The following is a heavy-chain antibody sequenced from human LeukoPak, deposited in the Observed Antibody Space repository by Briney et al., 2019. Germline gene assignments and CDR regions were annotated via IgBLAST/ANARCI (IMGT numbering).Heavy chain of an antibody. CDR1: GGSISSYY. Sequence: SETLSLTCTVSGGSISSYYWSWIRQPPGKGLEWIGYIYYSGSTNYNPSLKSRVTISVDTSKNQFSLKLSSVTAADAAVYYCARVAFWSGYYTHFDYWGQGTLVTVSS. V-gene: IGHV4-59*12. CDR2: IYYSGST. J-gene: IGHJ4*02. D-gene: IGHD3-3*01. CDR3: ARVAFWSGYYTHFDY.